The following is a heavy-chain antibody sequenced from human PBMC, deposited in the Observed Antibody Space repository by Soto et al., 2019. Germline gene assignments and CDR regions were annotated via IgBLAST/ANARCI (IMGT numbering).Heavy chain of an antibody. CDR3: ASLSGYYDSSGLTFQH. CDR1: GGSISSSNW. J-gene: IGHJ1*01. Sequence: QVQLQESGPGLVKPSGTLSLTCAVSGGSISSSNWWRWVRQPPGKGLEWIGEIYHSGSTNYNPSLKCRVTISVDKSKNQFSLKLSSVTAADTAVYYCASLSGYYDSSGLTFQHWGQGTLVTVSS. V-gene: IGHV4-4*02. CDR2: IYHSGST. D-gene: IGHD3-22*01.